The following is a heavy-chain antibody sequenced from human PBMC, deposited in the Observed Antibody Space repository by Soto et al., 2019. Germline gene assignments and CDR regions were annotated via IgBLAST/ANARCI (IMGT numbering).Heavy chain of an antibody. CDR1: GGTFSSYT. D-gene: IGHD3-3*01. J-gene: IGHJ4*02. V-gene: IGHV1-69*02. CDR2: IIPILGIA. Sequence: QVQLVQSGAEVKKPGSSVKVSCKASGGTFSSYTISWVRQAPGQGLEWMGRIIPILGIANYAQKFQGRVTITADKFTSTAYMELSSLRSEDTAVYYCARGRPLDYDFWSGYYSRAFGVSPYYFDYWGQGTLVTVSS. CDR3: ARGRPLDYDFWSGYYSRAFGVSPYYFDY.